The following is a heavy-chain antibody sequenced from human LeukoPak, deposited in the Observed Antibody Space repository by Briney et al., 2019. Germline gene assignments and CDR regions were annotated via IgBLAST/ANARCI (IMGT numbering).Heavy chain of an antibody. CDR1: GFTFYRYW. V-gene: IGHV3-7*01. CDR2: IKQDGSEK. CDR3: ARDLARFEDSTYGPYFDY. J-gene: IGHJ4*02. D-gene: IGHD2-2*01. Sequence: GGSLRLSCEASGFTFYRYWMTWVRQAPGKGLEWVANIKQDGSEKYYADSVKGRFTISRDNVKNSLYLQMNSLRAEDTAVYYCARDLARFEDSTYGPYFDYWGQGILVSVSS.